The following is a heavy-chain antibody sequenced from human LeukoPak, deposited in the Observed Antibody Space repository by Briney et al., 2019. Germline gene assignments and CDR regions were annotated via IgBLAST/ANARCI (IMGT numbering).Heavy chain of an antibody. V-gene: IGHV4-59*01. Sequence: SETLSLTCTVSGGSISSYSWSWIRQPPGKGLEWIGCIYYSGSTNYNPSLKSRVTISVDTSKNQFSLKLSSVTAADTALYLCARVGPRGGSYYDGYFDYWGQGTLVTVSS. CDR1: GGSISSYS. CDR2: IYYSGST. D-gene: IGHD1-26*01. J-gene: IGHJ4*02. CDR3: ARVGPRGGSYYDGYFDY.